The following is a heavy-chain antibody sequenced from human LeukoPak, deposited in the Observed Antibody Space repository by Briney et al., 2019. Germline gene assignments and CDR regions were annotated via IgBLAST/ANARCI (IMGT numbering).Heavy chain of an antibody. CDR3: ARVDGDGYNSNYFDY. D-gene: IGHD5-24*01. CDR2: IWYDGSNK. J-gene: IGHJ4*02. V-gene: IGHV3-33*01. CDR1: GSTFSSYG. Sequence: GGSLRLSCAASGSTFSSYGMHWVRQAPGKGLEWVAVIWYDGSNKYYADSVKGRFTISRDNSKNTLYLQMNSLRAEDTAVYYCARVDGDGYNSNYFDYWGQGTLVTVSS.